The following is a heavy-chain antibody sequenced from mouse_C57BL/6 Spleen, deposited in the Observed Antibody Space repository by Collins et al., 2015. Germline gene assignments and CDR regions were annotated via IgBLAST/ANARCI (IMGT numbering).Heavy chain of an antibody. D-gene: IGHD2-3*01. J-gene: IGHJ2*01. CDR1: GYTFTDHT. V-gene: IGHV1-78*01. CDR2: IYPRDGST. CDR3: ARSRDGYYEGYFDY. Sequence: SGYTFTDHTIHWMKQRPEQGLEWIGYIYPRDGSTKYNEKFKGKATLTADKSSSTAYMQLNSLTSEDSAVYFCARSRDGYYEGYFDYWGQGTTLTVSS.